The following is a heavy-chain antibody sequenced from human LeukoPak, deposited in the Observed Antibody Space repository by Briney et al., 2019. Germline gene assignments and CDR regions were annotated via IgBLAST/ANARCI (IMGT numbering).Heavy chain of an antibody. D-gene: IGHD3-3*01. CDR2: INHSGST. J-gene: IGHJ4*02. CDR3: ARGALTIFGYNY. V-gene: IGHV4-34*01. CDR1: GGSFSGYY. Sequence: SETLSLTCAVYGGSFSGYYWSWIRQPPGKGLEWIGEINHSGSTNYNPSLKSRVTISVDTSKNQFSLKLCSVTAADTAVYYCARGALTIFGYNYWGQGTLVTVSS.